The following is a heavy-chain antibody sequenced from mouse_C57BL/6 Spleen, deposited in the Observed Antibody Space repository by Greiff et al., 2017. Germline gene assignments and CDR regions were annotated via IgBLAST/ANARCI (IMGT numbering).Heavy chain of an antibody. V-gene: IGHV1-15*01. CDR3: RRDYYGSSFYWYFDV. CDR2: IDPETGGT. CDR1: GYTFTDYE. D-gene: IGHD1-1*01. J-gene: IGHJ1*03. Sequence: VQLQESGAELVRPGASVTLSCKASGYTFTDYEMHWVKQTPVHGLEWIGAIDPETGGTAYNQKFKGKAILTADKSSSTAYMELRSLTSEDSAVYYCRRDYYGSSFYWYFDVWGTGTTVTVSS.